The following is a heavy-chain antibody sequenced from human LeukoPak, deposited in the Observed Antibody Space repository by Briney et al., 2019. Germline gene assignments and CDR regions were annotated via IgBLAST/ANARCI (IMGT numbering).Heavy chain of an antibody. Sequence: RPGESLRLSCAASGFTFNNYAFNWVRQPPGKGLEWVSGISDGGTTYYADSVKGRFTISRDNAKNSLYLQMNSLRAEDTAFYYCARDDPYSGYDYDYWGRGVLVTVSS. J-gene: IGHJ4*02. CDR2: ISDGGTT. V-gene: IGHV3-20*04. D-gene: IGHD5-12*01. CDR1: GFTFNNYA. CDR3: ARDDPYSGYDYDY.